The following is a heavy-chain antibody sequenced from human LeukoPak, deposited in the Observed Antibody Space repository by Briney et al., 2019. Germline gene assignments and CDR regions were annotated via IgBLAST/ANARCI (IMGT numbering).Heavy chain of an antibody. J-gene: IGHJ5*02. CDR1: GYTFTSYA. CDR3: ARDLVLGYCSSTSYSGSWFDP. D-gene: IGHD2-2*01. V-gene: IGHV7-4-1*02. CDR2: INTNTGNP. Sequence: ASVKVSCKASGYTFTSYAVNWVRQAPGQGLEWMGWINTNTGNPTYAQGFTGRFVFSLDTSVSTAYLQISSLKAEDTAVYYCARDLVLGYCSSTSYSGSWFDPWGQGTLVTVSS.